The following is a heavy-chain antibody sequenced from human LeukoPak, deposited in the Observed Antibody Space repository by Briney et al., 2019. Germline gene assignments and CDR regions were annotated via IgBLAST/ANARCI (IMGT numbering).Heavy chain of an antibody. Sequence: GASVKVSCKASGYTFTGYYMHWVRQAPGQGLEWMGWINPNSGGTNYAQKFQGRVTTTRDTSISTAYMELSRLRSDDTAVYYCARDICSGGSCHYYYYYYMDVWGKGTTVTVSS. CDR1: GYTFTGYY. J-gene: IGHJ6*03. CDR2: INPNSGGT. D-gene: IGHD2-15*01. CDR3: ARDICSGGSCHYYYYYYMDV. V-gene: IGHV1-2*02.